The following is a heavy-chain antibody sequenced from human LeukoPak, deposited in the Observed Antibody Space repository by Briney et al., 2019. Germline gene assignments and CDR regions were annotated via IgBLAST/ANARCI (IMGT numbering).Heavy chain of an antibody. CDR3: ARDAVVTAIRQWFDP. CDR2: IMPILGIA. Sequence: SVKVSCKASGGTFSSYAISWVRQAPGQGLEWMGRIMPILGIANYAQKFQGRVTITADKSTSTAYMELSSLRSEDTAVYYCARDAVVTAIRQWFDPWGQGTLVTVSS. CDR1: GGTFSSYA. V-gene: IGHV1-69*04. J-gene: IGHJ5*02. D-gene: IGHD2-21*02.